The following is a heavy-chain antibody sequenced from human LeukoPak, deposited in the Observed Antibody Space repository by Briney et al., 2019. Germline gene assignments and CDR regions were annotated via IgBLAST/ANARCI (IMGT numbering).Heavy chain of an antibody. Sequence: PSETLSLTCTVSGGAISGGQYWTWIRQRPGKGLEWIGYIYHSGSTYYNPSLKSRLTISIDTSENQFSLKLSSVTAADTAVYYCARREGRWNYFDYWGQGMLVTVSS. D-gene: IGHD4-23*01. CDR2: IYHSGST. CDR3: ARREGRWNYFDY. V-gene: IGHV4-31*03. J-gene: IGHJ4*02. CDR1: GGAISGGQY.